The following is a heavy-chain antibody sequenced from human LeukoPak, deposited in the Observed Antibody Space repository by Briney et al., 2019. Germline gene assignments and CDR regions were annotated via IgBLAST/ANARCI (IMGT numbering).Heavy chain of an antibody. Sequence: YPGGSLRLSCAASGFTFSGSAMHWVRQASGKGLEWVGRIRSKANSYATAYAASVKGRFTISRDDSKNTAYLQMNSLKTEDTAVYYCTITGTKGDNWFDPWGQGTLVTVSS. V-gene: IGHV3-73*01. D-gene: IGHD1-20*01. CDR2: IRSKANSYAT. CDR3: TITGTKGDNWFDP. J-gene: IGHJ5*02. CDR1: GFTFSGSA.